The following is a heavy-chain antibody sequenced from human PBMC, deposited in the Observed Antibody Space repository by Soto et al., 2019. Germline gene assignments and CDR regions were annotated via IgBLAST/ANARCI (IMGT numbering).Heavy chain of an antibody. CDR2: IYYSGST. CDR3: ASRYYGSGRAFDRYYYGMDV. V-gene: IGHV4-39*01. J-gene: IGHJ6*02. D-gene: IGHD3-10*01. CDR1: GGSISSSSYY. Sequence: PSETLSLTCTVSGGSISSSSYYWGWIRQPPGKGLEWIGSIYYSGSTYYNPSLKSRVTISVDTSKNQFSLKLSSVTAADTAVYYCASRYYGSGRAFDRYYYGMDVWGQGTTVTVSS.